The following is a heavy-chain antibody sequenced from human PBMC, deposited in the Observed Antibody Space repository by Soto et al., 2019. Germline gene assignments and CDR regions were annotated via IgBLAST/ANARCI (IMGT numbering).Heavy chain of an antibody. CDR2: IYYSGST. J-gene: IGHJ6*02. CDR3: ARERVVVAATTYYYYYGMDV. V-gene: IGHV4-31*03. Sequence: SETLSLTCTVSGGSLSSGGYYWSWIRQHPGKGLEWIGYIYYSGSTYYNPSLKSRVTISVDTSKNQFSLKLSSVTAADTAVYYCARERVVVAATTYYYYYGMDVWGQGTTVTVSS. D-gene: IGHD2-15*01. CDR1: GGSLSSGGYY.